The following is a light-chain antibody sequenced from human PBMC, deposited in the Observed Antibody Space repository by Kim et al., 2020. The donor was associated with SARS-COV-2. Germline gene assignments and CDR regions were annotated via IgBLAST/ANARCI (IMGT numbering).Light chain of an antibody. J-gene: IGLJ3*02. Sequence: APGATARVACGGNNIGTYRVHWYQQRPGQAPLLVMSYDITRPSGIPERFSGSNSGNTATLAISKVEAGDEADYYCQVWDNINDHPVFGGGTQLTVL. CDR2: YDI. V-gene: IGLV3-21*04. CDR3: QVWDNINDHPV. CDR1: NIGTYR.